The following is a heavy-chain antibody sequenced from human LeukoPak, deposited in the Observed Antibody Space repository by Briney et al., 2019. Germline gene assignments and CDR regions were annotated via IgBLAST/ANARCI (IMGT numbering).Heavy chain of an antibody. Sequence: GGSLRLSCAASGFTFDDYGMSWVRQAPGKGLEWVANIKQDGSEKYSVDSVRGRFTISRDNAKSSLYLQINSLRAEDTAMFYCARLRYSSGYYSDYWGQGTLVTVSS. D-gene: IGHD3-22*01. V-gene: IGHV3-7*04. CDR3: ARLRYSSGYYSDY. J-gene: IGHJ4*02. CDR2: IKQDGSEK. CDR1: GFTFDDYG.